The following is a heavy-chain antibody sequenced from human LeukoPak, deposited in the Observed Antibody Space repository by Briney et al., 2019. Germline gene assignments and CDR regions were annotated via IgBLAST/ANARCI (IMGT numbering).Heavy chain of an antibody. CDR3: ARGGVVPAAMSFWFDP. CDR2: IYYSGST. V-gene: IGHV4-59*01. Sequence: SETLSLTCTVSGGSISSYYWSWIRQPPGKGLEWIGYIYYSGSTNYNPSLKSRVTISVDTSKNQFSLKLSSVTAADTAVYYCARGGVVPAAMSFWFDPWGQGTLVTVSS. D-gene: IGHD2-2*01. J-gene: IGHJ5*02. CDR1: GGSISSYY.